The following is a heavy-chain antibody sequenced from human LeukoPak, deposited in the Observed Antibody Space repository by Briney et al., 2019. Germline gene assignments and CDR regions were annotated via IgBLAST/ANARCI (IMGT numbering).Heavy chain of an antibody. Sequence: GGSLRLSCAASGFTFNSYWMTWVRQAPGKGLEWVANIKQDGSEKLYVDSVKGRFAISRDNAKNSLYLQMNSLRVEDTAVHYCANIRGGWGQGTLVTVSS. V-gene: IGHV3-7*03. CDR1: GFTFNSYW. D-gene: IGHD3-16*01. CDR2: IKQDGSEK. CDR3: ANIRGG. J-gene: IGHJ4*02.